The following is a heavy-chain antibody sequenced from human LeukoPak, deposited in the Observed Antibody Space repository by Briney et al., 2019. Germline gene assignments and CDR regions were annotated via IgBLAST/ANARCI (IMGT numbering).Heavy chain of an antibody. CDR3: ARDDYGDYWFDP. J-gene: IGHJ5*02. D-gene: IGHD4-17*01. V-gene: IGHV1-2*02. CDR2: INPNSGGT. CDR1: GYTFTGYY. Sequence: ASVKVSCKASGYTFTGYYMHWVGQAPGQGLEWMGWINPNSGGTNYAQKFQGRVTMTRDTSISTAYMELSRLRSDDTAVYYCARDDYGDYWFDPWGQGTLVTVSS.